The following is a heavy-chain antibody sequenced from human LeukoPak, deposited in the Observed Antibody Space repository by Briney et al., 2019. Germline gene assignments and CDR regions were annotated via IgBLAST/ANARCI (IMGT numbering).Heavy chain of an antibody. CDR2: ITAGGSDT. CDR3: AREDGYMYYFDN. D-gene: IGHD5-24*01. J-gene: IGHJ4*02. V-gene: IGHV3-11*01. Sequence: GGSLRLSCEVSGFTFSDYYMTWIRQAPGKGLECISYITAGGSDTYYADSVKGRFTVSRDNAKNSLYLQMNSLRPDDTAVYYCAREDGYMYYFDNWGQGTLVTVSS. CDR1: GFTFSDYY.